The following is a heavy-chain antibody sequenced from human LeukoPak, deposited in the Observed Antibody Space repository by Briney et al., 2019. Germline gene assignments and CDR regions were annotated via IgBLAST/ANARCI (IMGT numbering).Heavy chain of an antibody. Sequence: GGSLRLSCAASGFTFSSYAMHWVRQAPGKGLEWVAVISHDGSNKYYADSVKGRFTISRDNSKNTLYLQMNSLRAEDTAVYYCARDILEWFYRGDAFDIWGQGTMVTVSS. CDR2: ISHDGSNK. CDR3: ARDILEWFYRGDAFDI. J-gene: IGHJ3*02. V-gene: IGHV3-30*04. D-gene: IGHD3-3*01. CDR1: GFTFSSYA.